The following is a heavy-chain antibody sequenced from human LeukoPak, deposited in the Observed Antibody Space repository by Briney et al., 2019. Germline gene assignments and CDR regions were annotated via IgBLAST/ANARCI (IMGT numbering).Heavy chain of an antibody. J-gene: IGHJ4*02. CDR2: ISGSGGST. CDR3: AKGYDSSGYYSYYFDY. D-gene: IGHD3-22*01. CDR1: GFTFSSYA. Sequence: PGGSLRLSCAASGFTFSSYAMSWVRQAPGKGLEWVSAISGSGGSTYYADSVKGWFTISRDNSKNTLYLQMNSLRAEDTAVYYCAKGYDSSGYYSYYFDYWGQGTLVTVSS. V-gene: IGHV3-23*01.